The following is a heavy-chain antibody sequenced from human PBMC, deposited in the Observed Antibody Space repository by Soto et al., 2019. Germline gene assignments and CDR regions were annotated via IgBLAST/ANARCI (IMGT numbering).Heavy chain of an antibody. CDR3: ARDGCSGGSCYISYYYYYMDV. CDR1: GGTFSSYT. J-gene: IGHJ6*03. Sequence: QVQLVQSGAEVKKPGSSVKVSCKASGGTFSSYTISWVRQAPGQGLEWMGGIIPILGIANYAQKFQGRVTITADKSTSTAYMELSSLRSEDTAVYYCARDGCSGGSCYISYYYYYMDVWGKGTTVTVSS. CDR2: IIPILGIA. D-gene: IGHD2-15*01. V-gene: IGHV1-69*08.